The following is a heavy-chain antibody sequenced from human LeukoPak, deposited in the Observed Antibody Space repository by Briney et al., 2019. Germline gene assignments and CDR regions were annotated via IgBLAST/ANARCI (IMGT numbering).Heavy chain of an antibody. D-gene: IGHD3-10*01. V-gene: IGHV1-18*01. CDR2: ISAYNGNT. CDR1: GYTFTSYG. J-gene: IGHJ6*02. CDR3: ARDADGEYYYGMDV. Sequence: ASVKVSCKASGYTFTSYGISWVRQAPGQGLEWMGWISAYNGNTNYAQRLQGRVTITADRSTSTAYMELSSLRSEDTAVYYCARDADGEYYYGMDVWGQGTTVTVSS.